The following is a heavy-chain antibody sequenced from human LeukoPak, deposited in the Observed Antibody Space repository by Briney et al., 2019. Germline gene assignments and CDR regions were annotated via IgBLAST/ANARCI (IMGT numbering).Heavy chain of an antibody. CDR2: ISGSGRGGST. J-gene: IGHJ4*02. Sequence: GGSLRLSCTASGFTFSNYAMSWVRQAPGKGLEWVSGISGSGRGGSTYYAGSVKGRFTISRDNSMNTLYLQMNRLRVEDTAIYYCARTGGGSGYWGQGTLVTVSS. CDR3: ARTGGGSGY. D-gene: IGHD2-15*01. V-gene: IGHV3-23*01. CDR1: GFTFSNYA.